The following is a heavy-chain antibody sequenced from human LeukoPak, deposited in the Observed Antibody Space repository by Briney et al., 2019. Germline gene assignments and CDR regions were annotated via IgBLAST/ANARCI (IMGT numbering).Heavy chain of an antibody. Sequence: SETLSLTCTVSGGSISSYYWSWIRQPPGKGLEWIWYIYYSGSTNYNPSLKSRVTISVDTSKNQFSLKLSSVTAADTAVYYCARLGVAIDYWGQGTLVTVSS. D-gene: IGHD6-19*01. CDR3: ARLGVAIDY. V-gene: IGHV4-59*08. J-gene: IGHJ4*02. CDR1: GGSISSYY. CDR2: IYYSGST.